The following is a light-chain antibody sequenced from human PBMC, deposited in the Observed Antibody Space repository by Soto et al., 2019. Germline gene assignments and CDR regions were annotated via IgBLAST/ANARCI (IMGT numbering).Light chain of an antibody. CDR3: LQHNSYPLS. V-gene: IGKV1-17*03. Sequence: DIQMTQSPSAMSASAGDRVTITCRASQGISHSLAWFQQRPGQVPKRLIYGASTLQSGVPSRFSGSGSGTEFTLTISSLQPEDFGTYYCLQHNSYPLSFGGGTKVDI. CDR1: QGISHS. CDR2: GAS. J-gene: IGKJ4*01.